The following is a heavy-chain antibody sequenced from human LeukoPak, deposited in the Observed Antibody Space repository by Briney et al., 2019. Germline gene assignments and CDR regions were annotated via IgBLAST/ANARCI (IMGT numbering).Heavy chain of an antibody. CDR3: MKVPRFTSGLD. D-gene: IGHD6-19*01. J-gene: IGHJ4*02. CDR1: GFTFSSYA. Sequence: GGSLRLSCSASGFTFSSYAIHWVRQAPGRGLEYVSSIGDAGDFTYYADSVNARFTISRDNSKNTLFLQMSSLRPDDTALYYCMKVPRFTSGLDWGQGILATVSS. CDR2: IGDAGDFT. V-gene: IGHV3-64D*06.